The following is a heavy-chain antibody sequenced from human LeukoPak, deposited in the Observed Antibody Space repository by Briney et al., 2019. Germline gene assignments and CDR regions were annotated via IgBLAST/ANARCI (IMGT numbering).Heavy chain of an antibody. J-gene: IGHJ4*02. CDR2: IYYSGST. CDR1: GGSISNGDYY. CDR3: ARGGSYGDYVNY. V-gene: IGHV4-30-4*01. D-gene: IGHD4-17*01. Sequence: PSQTLSLTCTVSGGSISNGDYYWSWIRQPPGKGLEWIGYIYYSGSTYYNPSLKSRVTISVDTSKNQFSLKPSPVTAADTAVYYCARGGSYGDYVNYWGQGTLVTVSS.